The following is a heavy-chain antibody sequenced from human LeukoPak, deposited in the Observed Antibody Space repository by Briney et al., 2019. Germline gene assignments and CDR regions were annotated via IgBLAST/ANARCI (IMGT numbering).Heavy chain of an antibody. J-gene: IGHJ4*02. CDR3: TTDLGTYYHGSQRLIPIDY. CDR2: IKSKTDGETT. V-gene: IGHV3-15*01. Sequence: GGSLRLSCAASGFTFSSYGMHWVRQAPGKGLEWIGRIKSKTDGETTNYAEPVRGRFTISRDDSKSAVYLQMNSLKIEDTAVYYCTTDLGTYYHGSQRLIPIDYWGQGTLVTVSS. CDR1: GFTFSSYG. D-gene: IGHD3-10*01.